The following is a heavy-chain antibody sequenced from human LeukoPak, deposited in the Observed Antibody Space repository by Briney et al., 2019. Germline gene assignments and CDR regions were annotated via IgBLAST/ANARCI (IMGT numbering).Heavy chain of an antibody. V-gene: IGHV4-59*01. CDR2: IYYIGNT. D-gene: IGHD5-18*01. CDR1: GGSISPYY. CDR3: ARIATYNYGYVDS. J-gene: IGHJ4*02. Sequence: PSETLSLTRTVSGGSISPYYWSWIRQPPGKGLEWVGYIYYIGNTNYNPSLKSRVTISLDTSKNQFSLKLNSVTAADTAVYYCARIATYNYGYVDSWGQGTLVTVSS.